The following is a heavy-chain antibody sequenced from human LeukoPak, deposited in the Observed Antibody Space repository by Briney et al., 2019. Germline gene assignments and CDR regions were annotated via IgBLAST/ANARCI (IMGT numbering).Heavy chain of an antibody. CDR3: ARPIVRPTKGFDY. D-gene: IGHD1-26*01. Sequence: PSETLSLTCGVSGYSISSGNYWGWIRQPPGKGLEWIGSIYHSGITYYNPSLKSRVTMSVDTSKNQFSLQLSSVTAADTAVYYCARPIVRPTKGFDYWGQGTLVTVSS. CDR2: IYHSGIT. V-gene: IGHV4-38-2*01. CDR1: GYSISSGNY. J-gene: IGHJ4*02.